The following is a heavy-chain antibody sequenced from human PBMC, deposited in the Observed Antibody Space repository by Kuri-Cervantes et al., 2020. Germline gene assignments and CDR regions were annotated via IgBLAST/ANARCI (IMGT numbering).Heavy chain of an antibody. J-gene: IGHJ4*02. V-gene: IGHV4-59*01. Sequence: GSLRLSCTVSGGSISSYYWSWIRQPPGKGLEWIGYIYYSGSTNYNPSLKSRVTISVDTSKNQFSLKLSSVTAADTAVYYCARVRPYGDHFDYWGQGTLVTVSS. CDR2: IYYSGST. D-gene: IGHD3-10*01. CDR3: ARVRPYGDHFDY. CDR1: GGSISSYY.